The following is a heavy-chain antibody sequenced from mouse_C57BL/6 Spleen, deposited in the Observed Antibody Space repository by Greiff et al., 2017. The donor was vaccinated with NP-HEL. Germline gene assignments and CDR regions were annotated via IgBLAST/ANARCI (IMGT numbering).Heavy chain of an antibody. CDR1: GFTFSDYG. Sequence: DVMLVESGGGLVKPGGSLKLSCAASGFTFSDYGMHWVRQAPEKGLEWVAYISSGSSTIYYADTVKGRFTISRDNAKNTLFLQMTSLRSEDTAMYYCARLASLYYFDYWGQGTTLTVSS. J-gene: IGHJ2*01. V-gene: IGHV5-17*01. CDR3: ARLASLYYFDY. D-gene: IGHD6-1*01. CDR2: ISSGSSTI.